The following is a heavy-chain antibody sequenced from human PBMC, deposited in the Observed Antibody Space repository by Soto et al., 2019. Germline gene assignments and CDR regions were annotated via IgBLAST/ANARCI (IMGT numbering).Heavy chain of an antibody. CDR2: ISYDGDKT. V-gene: IGHV3-30*18. CDR1: GYTFSDYG. D-gene: IGHD3-10*01. Sequence: GGSLRLSCTGSGYTFSDYGMHWVRQSPGKGLEWLAIISYDGDKTYYADSVKGRFTISRDNSKNRLYLQMNSLRPDDTAVYYCAKDIALVRGVIIDMDVWGQGTTVTVSS. CDR3: AKDIALVRGVIIDMDV. J-gene: IGHJ6*02.